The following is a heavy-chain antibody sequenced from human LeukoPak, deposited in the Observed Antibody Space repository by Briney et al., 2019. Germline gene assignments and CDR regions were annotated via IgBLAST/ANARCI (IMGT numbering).Heavy chain of an antibody. CDR3: ARRRWQHSYNAFDI. CDR1: GYSISSGYY. J-gene: IGHJ3*02. Sequence: PSETLSLTCAVSGYSISSGYYWGWIRQPPGKGLEWIGYIYYRGTTDYNSSLKSRVTISVDTSRNQFSLKLNSVTATDTAVYYCARRRWQHSYNAFDIWGQGTMVTVSS. V-gene: IGHV4-38-2*01. D-gene: IGHD5-24*01. CDR2: IYYRGTT.